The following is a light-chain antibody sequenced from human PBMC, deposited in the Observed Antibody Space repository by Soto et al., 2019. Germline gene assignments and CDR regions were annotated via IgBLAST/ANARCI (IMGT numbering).Light chain of an antibody. CDR3: QQYASSPRT. CDR2: GAS. V-gene: IGKV3-20*01. J-gene: IGKJ1*01. Sequence: EIVLTQSPGTLSLSPGERATLFCRASQSFTTSQLAWYQQRPGQAPRVLIFGASRRATGIPDGFSGSGSGTDFTLTISRLEPEDSAVYYCQQYASSPRTFGQGTTVEIK. CDR1: QSFTTSQ.